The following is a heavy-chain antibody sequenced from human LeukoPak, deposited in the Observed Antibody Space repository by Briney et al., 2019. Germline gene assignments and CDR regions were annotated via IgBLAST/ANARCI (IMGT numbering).Heavy chain of an antibody. CDR1: GGSISSGDYY. CDR2: IYYSGST. J-gene: IGHJ4*02. CDR3: ARSSYSSSHTFDY. D-gene: IGHD6-13*01. V-gene: IGHV4-30-4*08. Sequence: PSETLSLTCTVSGGSISSGDYYWSWIRQPPGKGLEWIGYIYYSGSTYYNPSLKSRVTISVDTSKNQFSLKLSSVTAADTAVYYCARSSYSSSHTFDYWGQGTLVTVSS.